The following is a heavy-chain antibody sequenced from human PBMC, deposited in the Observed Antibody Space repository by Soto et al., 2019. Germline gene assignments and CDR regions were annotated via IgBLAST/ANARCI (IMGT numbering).Heavy chain of an antibody. CDR1: GRTFSSYA. CDR2: IIPIFGTA. CDR3: ARRPYYYDSSGYYDY. D-gene: IGHD3-22*01. Sequence: SVKVSCKASGRTFSSYAISWVRQPPGQGLEWMGGIIPIFGTANYAQKFQGRVTITADESTSTAYMELSSLRSEDTAVYYCARRPYYYDSSGYYDYWGQGTLVTVSS. J-gene: IGHJ4*02. V-gene: IGHV1-69*13.